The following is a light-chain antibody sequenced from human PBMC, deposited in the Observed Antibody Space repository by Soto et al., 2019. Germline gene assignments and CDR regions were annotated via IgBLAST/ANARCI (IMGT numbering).Light chain of an antibody. CDR3: QQSYSTPIT. CDR2: GAP. CDR1: QGVSTY. V-gene: IGKV1-39*01. J-gene: IGKJ5*01. Sequence: EIPRTQSPAARWGGGVGRCTITCLASQGVSTYLAWCQQKPGKPPKLRIYGAPTLQSGVPSRFSGIGSWTDFTLTISILQPEDLSTYYFQQSYSTPITFGQGTRLEIK.